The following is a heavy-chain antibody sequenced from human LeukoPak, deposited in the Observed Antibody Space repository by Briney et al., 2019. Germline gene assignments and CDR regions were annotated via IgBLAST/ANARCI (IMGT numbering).Heavy chain of an antibody. Sequence: RTGGSLRLSCAASGFNFYDHAFNWVRQRPGKGLEWVSGINWNAGPIDYVDSVKGRFTISRDNAKNSVYLQMNSLRADDTALYFCARRAVTSWYSDYWGQGTLVTVSS. CDR2: INWNAGPI. D-gene: IGHD6-13*01. J-gene: IGHJ4*02. CDR1: GFNFYDHA. CDR3: ARRAVTSWYSDY. V-gene: IGHV3-20*04.